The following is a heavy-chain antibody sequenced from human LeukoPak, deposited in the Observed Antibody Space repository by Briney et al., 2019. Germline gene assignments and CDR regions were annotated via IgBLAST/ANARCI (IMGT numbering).Heavy chain of an antibody. CDR2: IKEDGNEK. Sequence: PGGSLRLSCVASGLTFSRYSMSWVRQAPGKGLEWVASIKEDGNEKYYVDSVKGRFTISRDNVKNSLYLQMHSLRAEDTAVYYCAKSWTTVGYWGQGTRVTVSS. J-gene: IGHJ4*02. V-gene: IGHV3-7*02. D-gene: IGHD3/OR15-3a*01. CDR3: AKSWTTVGY. CDR1: GLTFSRYS.